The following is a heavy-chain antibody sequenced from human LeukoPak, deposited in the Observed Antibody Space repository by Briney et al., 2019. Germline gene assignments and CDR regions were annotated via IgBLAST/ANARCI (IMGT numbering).Heavy chain of an antibody. J-gene: IGHJ4*02. Sequence: SVTLSLTCAVYGGSFSGYYWSWIRQPPGKGLEWIGEINHSGSTNYNPSLKSRVTISVDTSKNQFSLKLSSVTAADTAVYYCARGRKVWFGDRYFDYWGQGTLVTVSS. D-gene: IGHD3-10*01. CDR2: INHSGST. CDR1: GGSFSGYY. CDR3: ARGRKVWFGDRYFDY. V-gene: IGHV4-34*01.